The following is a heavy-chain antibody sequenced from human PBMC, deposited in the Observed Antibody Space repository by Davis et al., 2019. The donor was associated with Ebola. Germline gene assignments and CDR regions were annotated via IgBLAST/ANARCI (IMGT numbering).Heavy chain of an antibody. CDR1: GFTFSTYG. J-gene: IGHJ4*02. Sequence: PGGSLRLSCAASGFTFSTYGMHWIRQAPGKGLEWVSYIDRRSATVYYADSVEGRFTISRDNAKNSLYLQMDSLRDEDTAMYYCARAPMVRGVITHFDRWGQGTLVTVSS. D-gene: IGHD3-10*01. CDR2: IDRRSATV. V-gene: IGHV3-48*02. CDR3: ARAPMVRGVITHFDR.